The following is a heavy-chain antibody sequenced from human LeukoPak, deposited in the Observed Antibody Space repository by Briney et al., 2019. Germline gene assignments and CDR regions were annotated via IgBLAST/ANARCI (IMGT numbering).Heavy chain of an antibody. D-gene: IGHD2-21*02. V-gene: IGHV3-15*01. Sequence: GGSLRLSCAASASDSSRHGMRWVRQAPGKGLEWVGRIKTKAGGGTADDAAPVKGRFTISRDDSKNTLYLQMNSRETEDTAVYYCTTHSVVVTAYGMDVWGQGTTVTVSS. CDR2: IKTKAGGGTA. CDR1: ASDSSRHG. J-gene: IGHJ6*02. CDR3: TTHSVVVTAYGMDV.